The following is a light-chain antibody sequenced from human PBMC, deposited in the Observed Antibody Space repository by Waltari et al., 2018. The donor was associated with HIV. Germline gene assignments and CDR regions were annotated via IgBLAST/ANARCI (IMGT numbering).Light chain of an antibody. J-gene: IGLJ2*01. CDR3: VLYVRSGRV. V-gene: IGLV8-61*01. CDR2: NTY. Sequence: QPVVTQAPPLSVSPGKATKPPCRVPSRPASNSSYLSWYQLTPVQAPRCLVYNTYVRSSGFPDRFSGSIVGNRAALTVAGAQADDDSFYYCVLYVRSGRVFGGGTKLTVL. CDR1: SRPASNSSY.